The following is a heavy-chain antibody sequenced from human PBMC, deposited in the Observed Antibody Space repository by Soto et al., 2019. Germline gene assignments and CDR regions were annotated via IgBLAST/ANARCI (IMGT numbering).Heavy chain of an antibody. V-gene: IGHV3-30*04. D-gene: IGHD2-15*01. CDR2: MSDNEITQ. J-gene: IGHJ3*01. CDR1: GLTFSTSI. CDR3: ARRYCRSERCGGNDGFDD. Sequence: QVQLVESGGGVVQPGTSLRLSCAASGLTFSTSIIHWVRQALGKGLEWVAVMSDNEITQFYADSVRGRFTASRDNSKATTYLQMNSLRAEDTALYYCARRYCRSERCGGNDGFDDWGQGTMVTVSS.